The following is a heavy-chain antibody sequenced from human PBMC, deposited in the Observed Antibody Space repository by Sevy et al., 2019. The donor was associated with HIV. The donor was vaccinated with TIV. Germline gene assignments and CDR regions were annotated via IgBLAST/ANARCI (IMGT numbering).Heavy chain of an antibody. D-gene: IGHD3-9*01. Sequence: LSLTCAASGFTFSSYSMNWVRQAPGKGLEWVSYISSSSSTKYYADSVKGLFTISRDNAKNSLYLQMNSLRDEDTSVYYCAREMYYDILTGYGGEGFDIWGQGTMVTVSS. CDR3: AREMYYDILTGYGGEGFDI. V-gene: IGHV3-48*02. J-gene: IGHJ3*02. CDR2: ISSSSSTK. CDR1: GFTFSSYS.